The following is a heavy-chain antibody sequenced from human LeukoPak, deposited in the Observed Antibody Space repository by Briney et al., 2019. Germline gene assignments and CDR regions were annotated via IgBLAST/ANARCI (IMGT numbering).Heavy chain of an antibody. V-gene: IGHV4-59*01. J-gene: IGHJ3*02. Sequence: SETLSLTCTVSGGSISRYYWSWIRQPPGKGLEWTGYIYYSGSPNYNPSLKSRVTISVDTSKNQVSLTLSSVTAADTAVYYCARLGSSGAFEIWGQGTMVTVSS. CDR1: GGSISRYY. D-gene: IGHD3-3*01. CDR2: IYYSGSP. CDR3: ARLGSSGAFEI.